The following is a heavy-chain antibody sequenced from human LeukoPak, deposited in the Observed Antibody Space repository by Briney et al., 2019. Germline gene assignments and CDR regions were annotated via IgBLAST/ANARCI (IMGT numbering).Heavy chain of an antibody. D-gene: IGHD6-13*01. CDR2: IYHSEST. Sequence: SETLSLTCAVSGGSISSSNWWSWVRQPPGKGLEWIGYIYHSESTNYSPSLKSRVTISVDMSKNQFSLKLSSVTPADTAVYFCARRAAGDYFDYWGQGNLVTVSS. V-gene: IGHV4-4*02. J-gene: IGHJ4*02. CDR3: ARRAAGDYFDY. CDR1: GGSISSSNW.